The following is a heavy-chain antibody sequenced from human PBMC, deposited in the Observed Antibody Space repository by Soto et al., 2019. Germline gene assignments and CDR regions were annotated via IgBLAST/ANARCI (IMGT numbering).Heavy chain of an antibody. CDR2: ISSSGSTI. CDR1: GFTFSSYE. J-gene: IGHJ4*02. D-gene: IGHD3-10*01. V-gene: IGHV3-48*03. Sequence: PGGSLRLSCAASGFTFSSYEMNWVRQAPGKGLEWVSYISSSGSTIYYADSVKGRFTISRDNAKNSLYLQMNSLRAEDTAVYYCARFSAGSYGSGSYFSHFPLDYWGQGTLVTVSS. CDR3: ARFSAGSYGSGSYFSHFPLDY.